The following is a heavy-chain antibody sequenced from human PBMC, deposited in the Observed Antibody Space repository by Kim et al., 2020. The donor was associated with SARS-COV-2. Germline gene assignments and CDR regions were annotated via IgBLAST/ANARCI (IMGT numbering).Heavy chain of an antibody. Sequence: GGSLRLSCAASGFTFTSHWMAWVRQAPGRGLEGVANINPEGIGKYYVASVKARFTISRDNAKTSLYRQLKSLRAEATAGFYFGGEYWPFDLWGRGTRV. CDR3: GGEYWPFDL. CDR1: GFTFTSHW. V-gene: IGHV3-7*03. J-gene: IGHJ2*01. CDR2: INPEGIGK.